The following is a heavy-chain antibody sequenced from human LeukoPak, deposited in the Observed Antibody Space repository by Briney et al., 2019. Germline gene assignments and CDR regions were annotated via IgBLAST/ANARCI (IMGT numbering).Heavy chain of an antibody. V-gene: IGHV3-30-3*01. CDR1: GFIFSNYV. Sequence: GGSLRLSCAASGFIFSNYVMSWVRQAPGKGLEWVAVISYDGNNKYYADSMKGRFTISRDNSKNTLYLQMNSLRAEDTAVYYCARDRPLHRGVYDYWGQGTLVTVSS. CDR2: ISYDGNNK. D-gene: IGHD3-10*01. J-gene: IGHJ4*02. CDR3: ARDRPLHRGVYDY.